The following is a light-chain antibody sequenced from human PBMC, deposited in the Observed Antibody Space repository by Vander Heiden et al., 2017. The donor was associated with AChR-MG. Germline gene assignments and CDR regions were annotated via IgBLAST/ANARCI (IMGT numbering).Light chain of an antibody. V-gene: IGLV1-44*01. CDR2: RNN. CDR3: AAWDDSLNGGV. Sequence: QSVLTQPPSASGTPGQRVTISCSGSSSNIGSNTVNWYQQLPGTAPKLLIYRNNQRPSGVPDRFSGSKSGTSASLDISGLQSEDEADYYCAAWDDSLNGGVFGGGTKLTVL. J-gene: IGLJ3*02. CDR1: SSNIGSNT.